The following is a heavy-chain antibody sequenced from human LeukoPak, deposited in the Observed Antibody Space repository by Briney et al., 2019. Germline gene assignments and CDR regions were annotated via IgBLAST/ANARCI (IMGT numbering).Heavy chain of an antibody. D-gene: IGHD6-19*01. Sequence: SETLSLTCTVSGGSISSGSYYWSWIRQPAGKGLEWIGRIYTSGSTNYNPSLKSRVTISVDTSKNQFSLKLSSVTAADTAVYYCARDSRYSSGWYLPHYYYYMDVWGKGTTVTISS. CDR3: ARDSRYSSGWYLPHYYYYMDV. CDR2: IYTSGST. J-gene: IGHJ6*03. CDR1: GGSISSGSYY. V-gene: IGHV4-61*02.